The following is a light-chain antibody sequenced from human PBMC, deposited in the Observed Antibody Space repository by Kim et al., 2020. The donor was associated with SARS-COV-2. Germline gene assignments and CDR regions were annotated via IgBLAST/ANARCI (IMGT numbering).Light chain of an antibody. CDR2: GAS. CDR1: QSVSSNY. CDR3: QQYGSSPYT. J-gene: IGKJ2*01. Sequence: LSPGERAPLSCRASQSVSSNYLAWCQCKPGQAPRLLIFGASSRATGIPDRFSGSGSGTDFTLTISRLEPEDFAVYYCQQYGSSPYTFGQGTKLEI. V-gene: IGKV3-20*01.